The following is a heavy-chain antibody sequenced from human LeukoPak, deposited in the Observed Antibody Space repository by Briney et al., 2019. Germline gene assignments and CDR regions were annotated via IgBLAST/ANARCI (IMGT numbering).Heavy chain of an antibody. CDR1: GGSISSSSYY. CDR2: IYYSGST. D-gene: IGHD3-3*01. Sequence: PSETLSLTCTVSGGSISSSSYYWGWIRQPPGKGLEWIGSIYYSGSTYYNPSLKSRVTISVDTSKNQFSLKLSSVTAADTAVYYCARVPVLDDFWSGYYNYYYYGMDVWGQGTTVTVSS. V-gene: IGHV4-39*07. J-gene: IGHJ6*02. CDR3: ARVPVLDDFWSGYYNYYYYGMDV.